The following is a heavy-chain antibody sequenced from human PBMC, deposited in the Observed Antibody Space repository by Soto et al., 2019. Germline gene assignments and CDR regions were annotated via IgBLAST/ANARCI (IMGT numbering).Heavy chain of an antibody. D-gene: IGHD6-19*01. Sequence: QITLKESGPTLVKPTQTLTLTCTFSGFSLSTGGVGVGWIRRPPGKALEWLALIYWDDDKRYRPSLKSRLTITKDTSKNQVVLTMTNMDPVDTATYYCAHRLYSSAWPWDSGVFDYWGQGTLVTVSS. CDR1: GFSLSTGGVG. J-gene: IGHJ4*02. CDR2: IYWDDDK. V-gene: IGHV2-5*02. CDR3: AHRLYSSAWPWDSGVFDY.